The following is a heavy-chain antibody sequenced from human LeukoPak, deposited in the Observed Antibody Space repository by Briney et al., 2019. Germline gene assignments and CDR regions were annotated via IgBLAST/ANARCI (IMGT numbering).Heavy chain of an antibody. J-gene: IGHJ3*02. CDR2: INTNTGGT. CDR3: ARGGSFHEFDI. D-gene: IGHD3-10*01. V-gene: IGHV1-2*02. CDR1: GYRFTDYW. Sequence: GASVKVSCKASGYRFTDYWIQWVRRAPGQGLEWMGWINTNTGGTVYAQKFQGRVTMTRDTSLTTSYMDLSRLTSDDTAVYYCARGGSFHEFDIWGQGTVVIVSS.